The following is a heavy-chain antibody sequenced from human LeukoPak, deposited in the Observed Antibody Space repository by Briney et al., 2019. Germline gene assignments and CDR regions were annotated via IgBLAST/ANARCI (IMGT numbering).Heavy chain of an antibody. CDR3: AKRYSGGYSFDY. V-gene: IGHV3-66*04. CDR1: EFSVGSNY. CDR2: IYSGGST. D-gene: IGHD1-26*01. Sequence: GGSLRLSCAASEFSVGSNYMTWVRQAPGKGLEWVSLIYSGGSTYYADSVKGRFTISRDNSKNTLYLQMSSLRADDTAVYYCAKRYSGGYSFDYWGQGTLVTVSS. J-gene: IGHJ4*02.